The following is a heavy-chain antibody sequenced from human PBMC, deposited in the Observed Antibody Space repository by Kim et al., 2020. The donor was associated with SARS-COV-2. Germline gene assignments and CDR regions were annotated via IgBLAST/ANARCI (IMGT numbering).Heavy chain of an antibody. CDR3: ARDPVGEAAAGMGGY. CDR1: GFTVSSNY. V-gene: IGHV3-53*01. Sequence: GGSLRLSCAASGFTVSSNYMSWVRQAPGKGLEWVSVIYSGGSTYYADSVKGRFTISRDNSKNTLYLQMNSLRAEDTAVYYCARDPVGEAAAGMGGYWGQGTLVTVSS. CDR2: IYSGGST. J-gene: IGHJ4*02. D-gene: IGHD6-13*01.